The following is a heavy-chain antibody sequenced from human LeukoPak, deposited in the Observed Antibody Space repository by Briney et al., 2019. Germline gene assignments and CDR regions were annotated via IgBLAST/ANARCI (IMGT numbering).Heavy chain of an antibody. CDR1: RFKFSNYN. CDR3: ARDGLLWFGELGYYYYMDV. D-gene: IGHD3-10*01. CDR2: ISTSSSYI. Sequence: GGSLRLSCAASRFKFSNYNINWVRQAPGKGLEWVSSISTSSSYIYYADSVKGRFTISRDNAKNSLYLQMNSLRAEDTAVYYCARDGLLWFGELGYYYYMDVWGKGTTVTVSS. J-gene: IGHJ6*03. V-gene: IGHV3-21*01.